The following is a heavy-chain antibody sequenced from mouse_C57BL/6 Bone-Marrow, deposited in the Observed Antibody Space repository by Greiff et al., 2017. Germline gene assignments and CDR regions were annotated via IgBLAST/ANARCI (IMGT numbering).Heavy chain of an antibody. V-gene: IGHV1-81*01. CDR1: GYTFTSYG. CDR3: ARGGYAMDY. CDR2: IYPRSGNT. J-gene: IGHJ4*01. Sequence: QVQLQQSGAELARPGASVKLSCKASGYTFTSYGISWVKQRTGQGLEWIGEIYPRSGNTYYNEKFKGKATLTADKSSSTAYMQFSSLTSEDSAIYYCARGGYAMDYWGQGTSVTVSS.